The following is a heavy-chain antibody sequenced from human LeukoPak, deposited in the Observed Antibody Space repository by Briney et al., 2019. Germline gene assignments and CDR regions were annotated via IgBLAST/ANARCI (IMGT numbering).Heavy chain of an antibody. Sequence: GGSLRLSCAASGFTFSSYSMNWVRQAPGEGLEWVSYISSSSSTIYYADSVKGRFTISRDNAKNSLYLQMNSLRAEDTAVYYCARVSGTFDYWGQGTLVIVSS. CDR1: GFTFSSYS. J-gene: IGHJ4*02. CDR2: ISSSSSTI. V-gene: IGHV3-48*04. CDR3: ARVSGTFDY. D-gene: IGHD1-1*01.